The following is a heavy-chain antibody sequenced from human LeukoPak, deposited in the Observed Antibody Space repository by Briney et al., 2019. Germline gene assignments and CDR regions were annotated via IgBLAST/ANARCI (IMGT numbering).Heavy chain of an antibody. Sequence: PGGSLRLSCAASGFTFSSYWMHWVRQAPGKGLVWVSRINSDGSSTAYADSVKGRFTISRDNAKNTLYLHMNSLRDEDTPVYYCAREGPDSSGYYSDYWGQGTLVTVSS. J-gene: IGHJ4*02. D-gene: IGHD3-22*01. V-gene: IGHV3-74*01. CDR1: GFTFSSYW. CDR2: INSDGSST. CDR3: AREGPDSSGYYSDY.